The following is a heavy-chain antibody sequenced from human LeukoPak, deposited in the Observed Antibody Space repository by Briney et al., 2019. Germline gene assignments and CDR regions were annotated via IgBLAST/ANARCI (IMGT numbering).Heavy chain of an antibody. J-gene: IGHJ4*02. CDR2: IYYSGST. D-gene: IGHD3-16*01. CDR1: GGSISSYY. CDR3: ARDGLVSGGSYFDY. Sequence: SETLSLTCTVSGGSISSYYWSWIRQPPGKGLEWIGYIYYSGSTNYNPSLKSRVTMSVDTSKNQFSLKLSSVTAADTAVYYCARDGLVSGGSYFDYWGQGTLVTVSS. V-gene: IGHV4-59*12.